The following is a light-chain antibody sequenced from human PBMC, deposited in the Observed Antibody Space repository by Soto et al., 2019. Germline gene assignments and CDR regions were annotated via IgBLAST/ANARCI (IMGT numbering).Light chain of an antibody. CDR2: LAS. V-gene: IGKV1-17*01. CDR3: LQHNTYPPT. Sequence: DIQMTQSPSSLSASVGDRVTIICRASQGIRNELGWYQQKLGKAPKRLIYLASNLQSGVPSRFSGNGSGTEFTLTISSLQPEDFATYYCLQHNTYPPTFGQGTKVEVK. J-gene: IGKJ1*01. CDR1: QGIRNE.